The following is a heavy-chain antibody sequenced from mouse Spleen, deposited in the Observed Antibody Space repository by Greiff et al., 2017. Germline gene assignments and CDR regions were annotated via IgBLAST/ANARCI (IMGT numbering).Heavy chain of an antibody. CDR1: GYTFTDYY. CDR2: INPNNGGT. CDR3: LIITTVVADYAMDY. Sequence: QLQQSGPELVKPGASVKISCKASGYTFTDYYMNWVKQSHGKSLEWIGDINPNNGGTSYNQKFKGKATLTVDKSSSTAYMELRSLTSEDSAVYYCLIITTVVADYAMDYWGQGTSVTVSS. D-gene: IGHD1-1*01. V-gene: IGHV1-26*01. J-gene: IGHJ4*01.